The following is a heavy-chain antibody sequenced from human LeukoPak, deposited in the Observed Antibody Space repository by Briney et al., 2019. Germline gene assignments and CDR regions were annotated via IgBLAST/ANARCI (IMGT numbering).Heavy chain of an antibody. CDR2: IRQPGNT. Sequence: GGSLRLTCAVSGFTSSTYDMSWVRQAPGKGLEWVSAIRQPGNTVYADSVKGRFTISRDNSKNTLYLQMNSLRAEDTAVYYCAKDRALDYGDPSGGYFDLWGRGTLVTVSS. J-gene: IGHJ2*01. D-gene: IGHD4/OR15-4a*01. CDR3: AKDRALDYGDPSGGYFDL. CDR1: GFTSSTYD. V-gene: IGHV3-23*01.